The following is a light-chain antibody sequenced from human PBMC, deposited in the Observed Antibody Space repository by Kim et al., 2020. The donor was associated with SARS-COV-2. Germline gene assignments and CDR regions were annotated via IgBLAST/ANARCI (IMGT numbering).Light chain of an antibody. CDR3: QTWGTGPSWV. CDR2: LNSDGSH. V-gene: IGLV4-69*01. Sequence: VHLTCTRSSGHSSYAIAWHQQQPEKGPRYLMKLNSDGSHSKGDGIPDRFSGSSSGAERYLTISSLQSEDEADYYCQTWGTGPSWVFGGGTQLTVL. CDR1: SGHSSYA. J-gene: IGLJ3*02.